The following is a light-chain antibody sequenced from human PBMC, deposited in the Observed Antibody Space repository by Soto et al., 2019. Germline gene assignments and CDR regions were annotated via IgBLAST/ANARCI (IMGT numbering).Light chain of an antibody. Sequence: EIVLTQSPATLSLSPGERATLSCRASQSVSSYLAWYQQKPGQAPRLLIYDASNRATGIPARFSGSGSGTEFTVTISSLQSEDFAVYYCQQYNDWPRTFGHGTKVEI. CDR1: QSVSSY. CDR3: QQYNDWPRT. J-gene: IGKJ1*01. CDR2: DAS. V-gene: IGKV3-11*01.